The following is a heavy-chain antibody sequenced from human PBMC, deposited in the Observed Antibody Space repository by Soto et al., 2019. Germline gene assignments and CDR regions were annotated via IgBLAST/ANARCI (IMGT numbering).Heavy chain of an antibody. D-gene: IGHD5-12*01. Sequence: QVHLEQSGAEVKRPGSSVKVSCKASGGTFSNSAISWVRQAPGQGLEWMGGIMPIFRTPDYAQKFQGRVTISEDDSSTTAYMEWTGLSSDDTAVYYCARDKDRLQLGGNYYYVLDVWGQGTTVTVSS. V-gene: IGHV1-69*12. J-gene: IGHJ6*02. CDR1: GGTFSNSA. CDR2: IMPIFRTP. CDR3: ARDKDRLQLGGNYYYVLDV.